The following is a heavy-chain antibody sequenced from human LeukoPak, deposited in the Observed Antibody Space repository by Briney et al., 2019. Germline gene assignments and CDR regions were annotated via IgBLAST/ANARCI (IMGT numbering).Heavy chain of an antibody. CDR1: GFTFSNYA. Sequence: GGSLRLSCAASGFTFSNYAMTWVRQAPGKGLEWVSSFTASGGRTYYADSVKGRFTISRDNSKNTLYLQLNSLSAEDTAVYYCAKEQIFDYDFWSGYFLNYGMDVWGQGTTVTVSS. CDR3: AKEQIFDYDFWSGYFLNYGMDV. J-gene: IGHJ6*02. CDR2: FTASGGRT. V-gene: IGHV3-23*01. D-gene: IGHD3-3*01.